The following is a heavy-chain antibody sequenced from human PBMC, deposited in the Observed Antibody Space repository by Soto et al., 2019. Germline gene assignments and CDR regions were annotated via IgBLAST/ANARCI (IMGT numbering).Heavy chain of an antibody. CDR3: AKDKDTTFSPQDY. J-gene: IGHJ4*02. CDR1: GFTFTTYA. CDR2: ISGSGGST. V-gene: IGHV3-23*01. Sequence: VQLLESGGDLVQPGGSLRLSCAASGFTFTTYAMTWVRQAPGKGLEWVSAISGSGGSTYYADSVKGRFTISRDNSKSTLSLQMNSLRAEDTAVYYCAKDKDTTFSPQDYWGQGTLVTVSS. D-gene: IGHD2-15*01.